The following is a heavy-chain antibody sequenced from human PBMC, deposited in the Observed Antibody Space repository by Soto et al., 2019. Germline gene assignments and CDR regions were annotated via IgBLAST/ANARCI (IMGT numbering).Heavy chain of an antibody. Sequence: VQLQESGPGLVEPAGTLSLTCSATSGSIGSGIWWNWLRQPPGKGLDWMGEIYLTGNTNYNPALKSRLTMSVDESKNQFSLSLSSVTAADTAVYYCAGAVRSSPFDFWGRGTLVTVSS. CDR1: SGSIGSGIW. J-gene: IGHJ4*02. CDR2: IYLTGNT. V-gene: IGHV4-4*02. CDR3: AGAVRSSPFDF. D-gene: IGHD3-10*01.